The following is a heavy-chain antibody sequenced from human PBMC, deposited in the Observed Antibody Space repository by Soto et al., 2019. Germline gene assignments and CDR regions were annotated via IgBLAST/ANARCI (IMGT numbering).Heavy chain of an antibody. CDR1: GFSFSSYG. D-gene: IGHD1-26*01. Sequence: QVQLVESGGGVVQPGKSLRLSCAASGFSFSSYGMHWVRQAPGKGLEWVAVISHDGSDKYYADSVQGRFTISRDNSKNTLYLQMNSLRAEDTAVYYCANGRWELAPEFDYWGQGTLVTVSS. CDR3: ANGRWELAPEFDY. J-gene: IGHJ4*02. CDR2: ISHDGSDK. V-gene: IGHV3-30*18.